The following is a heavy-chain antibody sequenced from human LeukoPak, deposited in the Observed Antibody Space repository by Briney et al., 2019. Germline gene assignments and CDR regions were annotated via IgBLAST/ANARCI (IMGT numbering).Heavy chain of an antibody. V-gene: IGHV3-48*03. CDR3: AREEGYGGNSFDY. CDR1: GFTFSSYE. CDR2: ISTSGSSI. J-gene: IGHJ4*02. D-gene: IGHD4-23*01. Sequence: GGSLRLSCAASGFTFSSYETNWVRQAPGKGLEWVSYISTSGSSIYYADSVRGRFTISRDNAKKSMYLQMNSLRAEDTAVYYCAREEGYGGNSFDYWGQGTLVTVSS.